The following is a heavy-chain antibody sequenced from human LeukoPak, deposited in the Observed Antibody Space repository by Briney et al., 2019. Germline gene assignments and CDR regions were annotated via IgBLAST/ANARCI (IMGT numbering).Heavy chain of an antibody. Sequence: SVKVSCKASGGTFSSYAINWVRQAPGQGLEWMGGIIPIFGTANYAQKFQGRVTITADESTSTAYMELRSLRSDDTAVYYCARDLRPQWLAYYFDYWGQGTLVTVSS. CDR2: IIPIFGTA. CDR3: ARDLRPQWLAYYFDY. J-gene: IGHJ4*02. V-gene: IGHV1-69*13. D-gene: IGHD6-19*01. CDR1: GGTFSSYA.